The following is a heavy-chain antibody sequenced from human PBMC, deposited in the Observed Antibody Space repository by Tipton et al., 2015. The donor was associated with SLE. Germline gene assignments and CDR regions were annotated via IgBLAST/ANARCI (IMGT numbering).Heavy chain of an antibody. CDR3: ARDRGGGPTPDAFDI. D-gene: IGHD3-10*01. CDR2: IYYSGST. V-gene: IGHV4-61*01. J-gene: IGHJ3*02. CDR1: GGSFSSGSYY. Sequence: TLSLTCTVSGGSFSSGSYYWSWIRQFPGRGLEWIGYIYYSGSTNYNPSLKSRVTISVDTSKNQFSLKLSSVTAADTAVYYCARDRGGGPTPDAFDIWGQGTMVTVSS.